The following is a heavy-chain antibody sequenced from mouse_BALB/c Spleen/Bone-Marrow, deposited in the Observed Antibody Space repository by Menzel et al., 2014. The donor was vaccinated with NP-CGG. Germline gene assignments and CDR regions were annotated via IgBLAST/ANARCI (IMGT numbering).Heavy chain of an antibody. CDR1: DYTFTSYW. Sequence: LQQPGSELVRPGASVKLSCKASDYTFTSYWMHWVKQRHGQGLEWIGNIYPGSGSTNYDEKFKSKGTLTVDTSSSTAYMHLSSLTSEDSAVYYCTSWDYWGQGTTLTVSS. CDR3: TSWDY. CDR2: IYPGSGST. J-gene: IGHJ2*01. V-gene: IGHV1S22*01.